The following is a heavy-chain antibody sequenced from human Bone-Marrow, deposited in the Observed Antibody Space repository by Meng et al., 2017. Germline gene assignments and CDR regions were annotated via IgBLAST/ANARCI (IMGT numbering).Heavy chain of an antibody. V-gene: IGHV4-34*01. CDR2: INHSGST. J-gene: IGHJ6*02. CDR3: ARHSAAMGLGYYYYYGMDV. CDR1: GGSFSGHY. D-gene: IGHD5-18*01. Sequence: SETLSLTCAVYGGSFSGHYWSWSRQRPGKGLEWCGEINHSGSTNYNPSHKSRVTISVDTSKDQSSLKLSSVTAADTAVYYCARHSAAMGLGYYYYYGMDVWGQGTTVTVSS.